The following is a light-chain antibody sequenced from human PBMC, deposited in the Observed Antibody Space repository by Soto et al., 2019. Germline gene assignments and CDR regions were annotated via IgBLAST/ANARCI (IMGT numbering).Light chain of an antibody. J-gene: IGLJ2*01. Sequence: QSVLTQPASVSGSPGQSITISCTGTSSYVGSYNLVSWYQQHPGKAPKLMIYEGSKRPSGVSNRFSGSKSGNTASLTISGLQAEDEADYYCCSYAGSSTLVFGGGTKVTVL. CDR3: CSYAGSSTLV. V-gene: IGLV2-23*01. CDR1: SSYVGSYNL. CDR2: EGS.